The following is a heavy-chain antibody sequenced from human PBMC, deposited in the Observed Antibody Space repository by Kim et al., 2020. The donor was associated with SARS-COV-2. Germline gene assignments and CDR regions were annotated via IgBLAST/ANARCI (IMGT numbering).Heavy chain of an antibody. V-gene: IGHV3-13*05. CDR2: IGSAGDP. Sequence: GGSLRLSCAASGFTFSSYDMHWVRQATGKGLEWVSAIGSAGDPYYPGSVKGRFTISRENAKNSLYLQMNSLRAGDTAVYYCARGGGSVGSLRNWYFDLWGRGTLVTVSS. J-gene: IGHJ2*01. D-gene: IGHD3-16*01. CDR1: GFTFSSYD. CDR3: ARGGGSVGSLRNWYFDL.